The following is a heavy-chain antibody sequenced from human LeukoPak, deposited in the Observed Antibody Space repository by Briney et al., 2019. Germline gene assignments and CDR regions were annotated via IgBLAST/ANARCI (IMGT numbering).Heavy chain of an antibody. CDR3: ARHLSGVTGYTYGRGIDY. CDR2: IKKDGSEK. D-gene: IGHD5-18*01. Sequence: GGSLRLSCAASGFTFSSYWMSWVRQAPGKGLEWVANIKKDGSEKYYVDSVKGRFTVSRDNAKTSLYLQINSLRAEDTAVYYCARHLSGVTGYTYGRGIDYWGQGTLVTVSS. CDR1: GFTFSSYW. V-gene: IGHV3-7*01. J-gene: IGHJ4*02.